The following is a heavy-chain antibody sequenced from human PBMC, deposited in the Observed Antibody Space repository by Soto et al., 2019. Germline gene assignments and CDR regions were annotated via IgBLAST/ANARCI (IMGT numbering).Heavy chain of an antibody. CDR2: INPYGGNA. CDR1: GYSFTSYG. J-gene: IGHJ6*02. D-gene: IGHD3-3*02. Sequence: GASVKVSCKASGYSFTSYGISWVRQAPGQGLEWMGWINPYGGNAYYAQNLQGRVTVTTDTSTNTAYMELRSLRSDDTAVYFCAIGRAFYFYFGLEVWGQGTTVTVSS. CDR3: AIGRAFYFYFGLEV. V-gene: IGHV1-18*04.